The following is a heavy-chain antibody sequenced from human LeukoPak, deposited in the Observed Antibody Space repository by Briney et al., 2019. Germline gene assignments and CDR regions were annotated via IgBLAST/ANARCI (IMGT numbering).Heavy chain of an antibody. CDR2: INPSGGST. CDR1: GYTFTSHY. CDR3: ARVDTIYSSSSEWDFDY. V-gene: IGHV1-46*01. D-gene: IGHD6-6*01. J-gene: IGHJ4*02. Sequence: ASVKVFCKASGYTFTSHYMHWVRQAPGQGLEWLGIINPSGGSTSYAQKFQGRVTMIRDTSTSTVYMELSSLRSEDTAVSYCARVDTIYSSSSEWDFDYWGQGTLVTVSS.